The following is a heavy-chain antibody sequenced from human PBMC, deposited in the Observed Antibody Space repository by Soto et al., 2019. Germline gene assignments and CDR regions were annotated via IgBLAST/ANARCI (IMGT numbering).Heavy chain of an antibody. CDR3: AKGWRGYYDSSGSFPDY. D-gene: IGHD3-22*01. V-gene: IGHV3-9*01. Sequence: EVQLVESGGGLVQPGRSLRLSCAASGFTFDDYAMHWVRQAPGKGLEWVSGISWNSGSIGYADSLKGRFTISRDNAKKPPHLQKNSLRAEDTAWYYCAKGWRGYYDSSGSFPDYWGQGTLVTVSS. J-gene: IGHJ4*02. CDR2: ISWNSGSI. CDR1: GFTFDDYA.